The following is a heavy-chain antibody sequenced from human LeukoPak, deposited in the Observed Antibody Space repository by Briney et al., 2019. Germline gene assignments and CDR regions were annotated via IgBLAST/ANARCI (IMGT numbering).Heavy chain of an antibody. Sequence: PSETLSLTCAVYGGSFSGYYWSWIRQPPGKGLEWIGYIYHSGSTYYNPSLKSRVTISVDRSKNQFSLKLSSVTAADTAVYYCARDGEGFDYWGQGTLVTVSS. CDR2: IYHSGST. D-gene: IGHD2-21*01. J-gene: IGHJ4*02. V-gene: IGHV4-34*01. CDR3: ARDGEGFDY. CDR1: GGSFSGYY.